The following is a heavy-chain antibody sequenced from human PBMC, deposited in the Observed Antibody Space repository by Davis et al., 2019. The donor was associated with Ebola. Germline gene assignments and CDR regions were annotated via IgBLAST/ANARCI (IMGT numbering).Heavy chain of an antibody. J-gene: IGHJ4*02. V-gene: IGHV4-39*07. CDR1: GGSISSSSYY. Sequence: PSETLSLTCTVSGGSISSSSYYWGWIRQPPGKGLEWIGSIYYSGSTNYNPSLKSRVTISVDTSKNQFSLKLSSVTAADTAVYYCARVRSCSSTSCPHFDYWGQGTLVTVSS. CDR2: IYYSGST. D-gene: IGHD2-2*01. CDR3: ARVRSCSSTSCPHFDY.